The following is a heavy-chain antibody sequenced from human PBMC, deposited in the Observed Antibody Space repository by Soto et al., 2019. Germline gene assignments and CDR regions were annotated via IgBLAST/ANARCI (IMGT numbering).Heavy chain of an antibody. CDR2: INPDGGST. D-gene: IGHD1-1*01. CDR1: GYSFMDHY. J-gene: IGHJ5*01. Sequence: QVHLVQSGAGVKKPGASVRLSCKASGYSFMDHYIHWVRQAPGQGLEWMGVINPDGGSTSYAQRFPDRVTVTADTSTTTGYMDLSGLTSEHTAVYYCARDPRSWNSVGFWDSWGQGNLVTVSS. CDR3: ARDPRSWNSVGFWDS. V-gene: IGHV1-46*01.